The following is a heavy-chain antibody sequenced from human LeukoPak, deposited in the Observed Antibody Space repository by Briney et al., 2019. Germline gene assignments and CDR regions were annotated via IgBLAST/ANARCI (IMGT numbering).Heavy chain of an antibody. CDR1: GGSISSYY. CDR3: ARRPLLADISPFDY. V-gene: IGHV4-59*12. CDR2: IYYSGST. D-gene: IGHD3-9*01. Sequence: SETLSLTCTVSGGSISSYYWSWIRQPPGKGLEWIGYIYYSGSTNYNPSLKSRVTISVDKSKNQFSLKLSPVTAADTAVYYCARRPLLADISPFDYWGQGTLVTVSS. J-gene: IGHJ4*02.